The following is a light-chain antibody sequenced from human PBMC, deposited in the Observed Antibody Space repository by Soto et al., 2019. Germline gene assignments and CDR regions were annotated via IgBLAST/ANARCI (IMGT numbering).Light chain of an antibody. V-gene: IGKV1-5*03. CDR2: EVS. Sequence: DIQMTQSPATLSGSVGDRVTITCRASQTVSSLLSWYHHKPWTAPQLLIYEVSTLKSGVPSSFRGSGSGPDFTLTISRVQPEDFATYYCQQSYTLPCTFGQGTKVDIK. CDR1: QTVSSL. CDR3: QQSYTLPCT. J-gene: IGKJ1*01.